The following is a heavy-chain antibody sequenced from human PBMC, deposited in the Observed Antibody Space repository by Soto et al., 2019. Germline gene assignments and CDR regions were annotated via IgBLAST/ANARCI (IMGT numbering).Heavy chain of an antibody. CDR2: ISSSSSTI. CDR1: GFTFSSYS. CDR3: ARDRVAVVTKGDAFDI. J-gene: IGHJ3*02. V-gene: IGHV3-48*02. Sequence: GGSLRLSCAASGFTFSSYSMNWVRQAPGKGLEWVSYISSSSSTIYYADSVKGRFTISRDNAKNSLYLQMNSLGDEDTAVYYCARDRVAVVTKGDAFDIWGQGTMVTVSS. D-gene: IGHD2-21*01.